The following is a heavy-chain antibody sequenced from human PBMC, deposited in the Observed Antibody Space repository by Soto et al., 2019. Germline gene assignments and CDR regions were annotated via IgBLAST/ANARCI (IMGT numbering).Heavy chain of an antibody. CDR1: GFTFSSYA. CDR2: ISGSGGST. D-gene: IGHD6-19*01. V-gene: IGHV3-23*01. J-gene: IGHJ4*02. CDR3: AKEGTRDIIAVAQSEFDY. Sequence: EVQLLESGGGLVQPGGSLRLSCAASGFTFSSYAMSWVRQAPGKGLEWVSAISGSGGSTYYADSVKGRFTISRDNSKNTLYLQMNSLRAEDTAVYYCAKEGTRDIIAVAQSEFDYWGQGTLVTVSS.